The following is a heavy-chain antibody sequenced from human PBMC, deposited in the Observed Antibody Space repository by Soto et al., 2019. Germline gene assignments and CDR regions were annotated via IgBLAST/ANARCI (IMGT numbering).Heavy chain of an antibody. J-gene: IGHJ4*02. CDR1: GYNFTSYY. CDR3: ARVTIAGPWGY. D-gene: IGHD2-2*01. CDR2: INPSDGRT. V-gene: IGHV1-46*01. Sequence: QVQLVQSGAEVRKPGASVKVSCKASGYNFTSYYIHWVRQAPGQVLQWMGIINPSDGRTTYAQKYQGRVALTRDTSTSTVYMELSSLRSEDTAVYYCARVTIAGPWGYWGQGTLVTVSS.